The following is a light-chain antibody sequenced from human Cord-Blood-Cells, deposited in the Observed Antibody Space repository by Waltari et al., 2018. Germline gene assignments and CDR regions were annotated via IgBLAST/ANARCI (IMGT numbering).Light chain of an antibody. V-gene: IGKV1-39*01. CDR1: QSISTY. Sequence: DIQMTQSPSSLSASVGDRVTITCRASQSISTYLNWYQQKPAKAPKLLIYAASSLQSGVPSRFSGSGSGTDFTLTISSLQPEDFATYYCQQRYSTPPFTFGQGTKLEIK. J-gene: IGKJ2*01. CDR2: AAS. CDR3: QQRYSTPPFT.